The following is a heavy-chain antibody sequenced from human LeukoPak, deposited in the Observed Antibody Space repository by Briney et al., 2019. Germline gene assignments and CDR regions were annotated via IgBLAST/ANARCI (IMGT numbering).Heavy chain of an antibody. CDR2: INAGNGNT. Sequence: ASVKVSCKASGYTFTSYAMHWVRQAPGQRLEWMGWINAGNGNTKYSQKFQGRVTITRDTSASTAYVELCSLRSEDTAVYYCARASTFRSGSYDYWGQGTLVTVSS. J-gene: IGHJ4*02. CDR3: ARASTFRSGSYDY. CDR1: GYTFTSYA. V-gene: IGHV1-3*01. D-gene: IGHD1-26*01.